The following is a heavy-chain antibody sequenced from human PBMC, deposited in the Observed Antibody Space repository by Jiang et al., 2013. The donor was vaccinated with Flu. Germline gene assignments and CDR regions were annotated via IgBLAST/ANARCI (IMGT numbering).Heavy chain of an antibody. CDR1: GFSFSDYF. D-gene: IGHD5-12*01. V-gene: IGHV3-72*01. CDR3: ARGLNEGYHLGTFDI. J-gene: IGHJ3*02. Sequence: GLVQPGGSLRLSCAASGFSFSDYFMEWVRQAPGKGLEWVGRTRNKPNGYTTEYAASVKGRFTISRDDSKNSLYLQMNSLKIEDTAVYYCARGLNEGYHLGTFDIWGQGTMVTVSS. CDR2: TRNKPNGYTT.